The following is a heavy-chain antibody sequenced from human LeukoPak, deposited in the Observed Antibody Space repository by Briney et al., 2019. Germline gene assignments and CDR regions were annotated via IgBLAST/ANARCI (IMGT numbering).Heavy chain of an antibody. CDR2: IYHSGST. CDR1: GYSISSGYY. Sequence: SETLSLTCTVSGYSISSGYYWGWIRQPPGEGLEWIGSIYHSGSTYYNPSLKSRVTISVDTSKNQFSLKLSSVTAADTAVYYCARVGEGSGWYSEFDYWGQGTLVTVSS. CDR3: ARVGEGSGWYSEFDY. J-gene: IGHJ4*02. V-gene: IGHV4-38-2*02. D-gene: IGHD6-19*01.